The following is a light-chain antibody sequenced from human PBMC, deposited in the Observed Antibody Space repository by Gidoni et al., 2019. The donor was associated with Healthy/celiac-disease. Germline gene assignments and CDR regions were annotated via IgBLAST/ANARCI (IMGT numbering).Light chain of an antibody. CDR3: QQSYSIPEIT. J-gene: IGKJ5*01. CDR1: QSISSY. V-gene: IGKV1-39*01. CDR2: AAS. Sequence: DLQMAPSASSLSASVGDRVTITCRASQSISSYFTWYQQKPGKAPKLLIYAASSLQSGVPSRFSGSGSGTDFTLTISSLQPEDFATYYCQQSYSIPEITFGQGTRLEIK.